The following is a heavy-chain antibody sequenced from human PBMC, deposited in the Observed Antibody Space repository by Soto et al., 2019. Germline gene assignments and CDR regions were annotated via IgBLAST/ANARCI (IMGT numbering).Heavy chain of an antibody. CDR3: ARERVPLTTVTTSFDY. J-gene: IGHJ4*02. D-gene: IGHD4-17*01. Sequence: ASGKVSCKACGYTFTGYYMHWVRQAPGQGLEWMGWINPNSGGTNYAQKFQGRVTMTRDTSISTAYMELSRLRSDDTAVYYCARERVPLTTVTTSFDYWGQGTLVTVSS. CDR1: GYTFTGYY. CDR2: INPNSGGT. V-gene: IGHV1-2*02.